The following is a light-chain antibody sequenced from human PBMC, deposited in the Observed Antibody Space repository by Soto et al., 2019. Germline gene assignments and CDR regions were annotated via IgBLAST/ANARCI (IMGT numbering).Light chain of an antibody. V-gene: IGKV1-39*01. CDR3: QQSYYNPT. J-gene: IGKJ1*01. Sequence: DIQMAQSPSCPSASVGDRATIACRASQSVINYLHWYQQKPGKAPNLLIYDISTLQSGVPSRLSGSGSGTDFTLTIRSLQHEDSATYYCQQSYYNPTFGQGTKVDI. CDR2: DIS. CDR1: QSVINY.